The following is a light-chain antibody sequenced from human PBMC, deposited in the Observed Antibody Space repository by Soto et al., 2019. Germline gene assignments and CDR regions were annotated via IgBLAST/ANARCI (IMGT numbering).Light chain of an antibody. CDR2: EVS. J-gene: IGKJ1*01. CDR1: QLFLHSDGKSY. CDR3: MQRIQRPVT. V-gene: IGKV2D-29*01. Sequence: VMFPTTLSLTVTPGKTTSISFESGQLFLHSDGKSYVYWNLQKPGQPPQLLIYEVSNRFSGVPERFSVSESGTDFTLKISRVEAEDVGVDYCMQRIQRPVTFGQGTKVDIK.